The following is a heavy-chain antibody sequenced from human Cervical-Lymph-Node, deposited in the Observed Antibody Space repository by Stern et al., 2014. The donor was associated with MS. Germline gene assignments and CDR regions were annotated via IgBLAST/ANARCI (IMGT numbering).Heavy chain of an antibody. CDR3: ARSQDIVVVSAATVEGYYYFGMDV. CDR1: GDSITSNNW. Sequence: QLQLQESGPGLVKPSGTLSLTCAVSGDSITSNNWWSWVRQSPGKGLEWIGEIYHLGSTNYNPSLTSRVTTSEDTSKTQSSLQLSSATAADKAVYYCARSQDIVVVSAATVEGYYYFGMDVWGQGTTVTVSS. V-gene: IGHV4-4*02. CDR2: IYHLGST. D-gene: IGHD2-2*01. J-gene: IGHJ6*02.